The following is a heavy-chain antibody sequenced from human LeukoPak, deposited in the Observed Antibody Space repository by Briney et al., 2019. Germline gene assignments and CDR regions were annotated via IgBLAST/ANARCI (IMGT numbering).Heavy chain of an antibody. CDR2: IYYSGST. Sequence: SETLSLTCTVSGGSISSGDYYWSWIRQPPGKGLEWIGYIYYSGSTYYNPSLKSRVTISVDTSKNQFSLKLSSVTAADTAVYYCARVQTTTYSNYGGYFDYWGQGTLVTVSS. J-gene: IGHJ4*02. CDR3: ARVQTTTYSNYGGYFDY. V-gene: IGHV4-30-4*01. D-gene: IGHD4-11*01. CDR1: GGSISSGDYY.